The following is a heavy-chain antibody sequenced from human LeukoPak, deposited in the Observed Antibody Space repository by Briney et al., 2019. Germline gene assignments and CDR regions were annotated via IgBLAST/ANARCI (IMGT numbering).Heavy chain of an antibody. Sequence: SETLSLTCTVSGGSISSGSYYWSWIRQPAGKGLEWIGRIYTSGSTNYNPSLKSRVTISVDTSKNQFSLKLDSVTAADTAVYYCARSWAGMYYPFYYFDYWGQGTLVSVSS. CDR2: IYTSGST. CDR1: GGSISSGSYY. CDR3: ARSWAGMYYPFYYFDY. V-gene: IGHV4-61*02. D-gene: IGHD1-26*01. J-gene: IGHJ4*02.